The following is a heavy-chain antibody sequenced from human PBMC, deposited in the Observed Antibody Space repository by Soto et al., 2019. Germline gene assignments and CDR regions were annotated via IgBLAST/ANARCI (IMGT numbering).Heavy chain of an antibody. J-gene: IGHJ4*02. CDR1: GGSFRCYF. Sequence: SETLSLTCAVSGGSFRCYFWSWIRQSPDKGLEWIGEINDSGSTYYNPSFKSRLTISVDTSKSQISLTLTSVTAADSAVYYCQGGDFWGQGTRVTVSS. V-gene: IGHV4-34*01. CDR2: INDSGST. CDR3: QGGDF. D-gene: IGHD3-16*01.